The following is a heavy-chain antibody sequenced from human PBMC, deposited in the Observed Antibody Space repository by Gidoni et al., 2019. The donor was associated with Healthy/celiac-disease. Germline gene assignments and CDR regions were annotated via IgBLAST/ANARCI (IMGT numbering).Heavy chain of an antibody. Sequence: EVQLVESGGGLVQPGRSLRLSCTASGFTFGDYAMSWVRQAPGKGLEWVGFIRSKAYGGTTEYAASVKGRFTISRDDSKSIAYLQMNSLKTEDTAVYYCTRDGLGMYYYGSGSYDYWGQGTLVTVSS. CDR2: IRSKAYGGTT. J-gene: IGHJ4*02. CDR3: TRDGLGMYYYGSGSYDY. CDR1: GFTFGDYA. D-gene: IGHD3-10*01. V-gene: IGHV3-49*04.